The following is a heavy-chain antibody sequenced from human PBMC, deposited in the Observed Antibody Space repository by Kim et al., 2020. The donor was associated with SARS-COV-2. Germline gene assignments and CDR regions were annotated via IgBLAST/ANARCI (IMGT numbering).Heavy chain of an antibody. V-gene: IGHV3-30*03. Sequence: GGSLRLSCAASGFTFSSYGMHWVRQAPGKGLEWVAVISYDGSNKHYADSVKGRFTISRDNSKNTLYLQMNSLRAEDTAVYYCASPGNPGYYYDSSGYDA. J-gene: IGHJ3*01. CDR3: ASPGNPGYYYDSSGYDA. CDR2: ISYDGSNK. CDR1: GFTFSSYG. D-gene: IGHD3-22*01.